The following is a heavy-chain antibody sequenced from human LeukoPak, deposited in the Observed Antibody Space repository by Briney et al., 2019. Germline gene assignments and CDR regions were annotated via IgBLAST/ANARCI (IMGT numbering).Heavy chain of an antibody. CDR3: ADGYGLFHH. CDR1: GFTFSGYW. CDR2: IKKDGSEK. V-gene: IGHV3-7*01. Sequence: GGSLRLSCAASGFTFSGYWMSWVRQAPGKGLEWVANIKKDGSEKYYADSVKGRFTISGDNAKKSLYLQMSSLRAEDTAVYYCADGYGLFHHCGQGTLVTVAS. D-gene: IGHD5-24*01. J-gene: IGHJ1*01.